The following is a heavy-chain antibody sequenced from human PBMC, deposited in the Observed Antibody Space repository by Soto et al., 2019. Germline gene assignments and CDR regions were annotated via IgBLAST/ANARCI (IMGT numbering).Heavy chain of an antibody. CDR1: GYTFTSYW. CDR2: INPADPET. CDR3: ALKSLVYCGTTNFFSGFFAY. V-gene: IGHV5-51*01. J-gene: IGHJ4*01. D-gene: IGHD2-21*01. Sequence: GESLKISCKTSGYTFTSYWIGWVRQVPGKGLERIGIINPADPETRFSPSFQGQVTITADRSVTTAYLQWTSLEASDTAMYYCALKSLVYCGTTNFFSGFFAYWGQGTLVTVSS.